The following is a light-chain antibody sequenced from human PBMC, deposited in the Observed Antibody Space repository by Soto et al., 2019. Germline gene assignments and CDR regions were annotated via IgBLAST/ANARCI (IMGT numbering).Light chain of an antibody. CDR3: QQLDSYPIT. Sequence: EIVFTQSPATLSVSPGERATPSCGASQSVSSNLAWYQQKPGQAPRLLIYGASSRATGIPVRFSGSGSGTEFTLTISSLQSEDFATYYCQQLDSYPITFGQGTRLEIK. V-gene: IGKV3-15*01. CDR1: QSVSSN. CDR2: GAS. J-gene: IGKJ5*01.